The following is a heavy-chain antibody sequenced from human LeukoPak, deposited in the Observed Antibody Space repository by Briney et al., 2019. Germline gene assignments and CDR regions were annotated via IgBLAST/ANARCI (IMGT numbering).Heavy chain of an antibody. CDR3: AKRGVVIRVFLVGFHKEAYYFDS. CDR2: ISGSGGKT. Sequence: GGSLRLSCSVSGITLSNYGMSWVRQPPGKGLEWVAGISGSGGKTNYADSVKGRFTISRDNPKNILYLQMTSLRVEDTAVYFCAKRGVVIRVFLVGFHKEAYYFDSWAREPWSPSPQ. CDR1: GITLSNYG. V-gene: IGHV3-23*01. J-gene: IGHJ4*02. D-gene: IGHD3-10*01.